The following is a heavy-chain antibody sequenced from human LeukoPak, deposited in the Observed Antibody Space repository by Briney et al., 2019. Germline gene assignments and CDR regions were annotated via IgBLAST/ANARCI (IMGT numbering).Heavy chain of an antibody. D-gene: IGHD6-19*01. CDR2: IYYSGST. CDR3: ARGQWLPSDAFDI. J-gene: IGHJ3*02. CDR1: GGSISSSSYY. Sequence: PSETLSLTCTVSGGSISSSSYYWGWIRQPPGKGLEWIGSIYYSGSTYYNPSLKSRVTISVDTSKNQFSLKLSSVTAADTAVYYCARGQWLPSDAFDIWGQGTMVTVSS. V-gene: IGHV4-39*01.